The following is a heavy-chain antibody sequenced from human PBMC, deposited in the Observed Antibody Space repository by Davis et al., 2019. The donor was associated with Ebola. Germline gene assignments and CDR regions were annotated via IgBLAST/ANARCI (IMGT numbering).Heavy chain of an antibody. CDR2: IYYGGTT. J-gene: IGHJ1*01. CDR1: GDSISSAGHY. Sequence: PSETLSLTCTVSGDSISSAGHYWGWIRQPPGKGLEWIGSIYYGGTTYYNPSLKTRVILSMDTANNQFSLTLRSVTAADTAVYYCARDYGDYRYFLHWGQGTLVTVSS. D-gene: IGHD4-17*01. V-gene: IGHV4-39*02. CDR3: ARDYGDYRYFLH.